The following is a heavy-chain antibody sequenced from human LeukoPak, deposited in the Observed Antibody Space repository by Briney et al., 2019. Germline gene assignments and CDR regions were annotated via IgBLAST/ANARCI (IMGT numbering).Heavy chain of an antibody. CDR1: GFTFSSYA. Sequence: GGSLRLSCAASGFTFSSYAMSWVRQAPGKGLEWVSAISGSGGSTYYADSVKGRFTISRDNSKNTLYLQMNSLRAEDTAVYYCAGGWELPRDFDYWGQGTLVTVSS. V-gene: IGHV3-23*01. J-gene: IGHJ4*02. CDR3: AGGWELPRDFDY. D-gene: IGHD1-26*01. CDR2: ISGSGGST.